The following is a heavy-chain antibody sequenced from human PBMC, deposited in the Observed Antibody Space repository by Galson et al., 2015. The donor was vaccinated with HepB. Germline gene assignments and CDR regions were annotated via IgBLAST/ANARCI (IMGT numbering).Heavy chain of an antibody. CDR1: GGSFSGYY. Sequence: ETLSLTCAVYGGSFSGYYWSWIRQPPGKGLEWIGEINHSGSTNYNPSLKSRVTISVDTSKNQFSLKLSSVTAADTAVYYCARGYAFDIWGQGTTVTVSS. V-gene: IGHV4-34*01. CDR2: INHSGST. CDR3: ARGYAFDI. J-gene: IGHJ3*02.